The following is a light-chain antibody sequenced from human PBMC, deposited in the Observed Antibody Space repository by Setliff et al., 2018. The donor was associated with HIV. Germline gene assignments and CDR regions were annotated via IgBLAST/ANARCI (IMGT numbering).Light chain of an antibody. CDR1: ALPKQY. V-gene: IGLV3-25*03. J-gene: IGLJ1*01. Sequence: ELTQPPSVSVSPGQTARITCSGDALPKQYAYWYQQKPGQAPVLVIYKDSERPSGIPERFSGSSSGTTVTLTISGVQAEDEADYYCQSADSSGTYYVFGTGTKVTVL. CDR3: QSADSSGTYYV. CDR2: KDS.